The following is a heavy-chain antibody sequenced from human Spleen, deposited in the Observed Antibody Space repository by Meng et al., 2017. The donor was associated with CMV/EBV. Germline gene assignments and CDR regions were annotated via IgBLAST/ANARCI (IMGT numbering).Heavy chain of an antibody. CDR2: IFPADSTT. D-gene: IGHD5/OR15-5a*01. CDR1: RYGFTNYW. Sequence: GGSLRLSCKGPRYGFTNYWIGWVRQMPGKGLEWMGIIFPADSTTAYSPSFEGQVTLSVDESITTAYVQWSSLKASDTAMYYCARHRFTSVGRTHAFDIWGQGTMGTVSS. J-gene: IGHJ3*02. V-gene: IGHV5-51*01. CDR3: ARHRFTSVGRTHAFDI.